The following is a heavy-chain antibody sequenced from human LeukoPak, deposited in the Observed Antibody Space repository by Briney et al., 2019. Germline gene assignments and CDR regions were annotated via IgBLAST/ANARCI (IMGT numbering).Heavy chain of an antibody. V-gene: IGHV4-34*01. CDR2: INHSGST. D-gene: IGHD3-16*02. CDR3: ARGSMGYDYVWGSYRYYYFDY. Sequence: SETLSLTCAVYGGSFSGYYWSWIRQPPGKGLEWIGEINHSGSTNYNPSLKSRVTISVDTSKNQFSLKLSSVPAADTAVYYCARGSMGYDYVWGSYRYYYFDYWGQGTLVTVSS. CDR1: GGSFSGYY. J-gene: IGHJ4*02.